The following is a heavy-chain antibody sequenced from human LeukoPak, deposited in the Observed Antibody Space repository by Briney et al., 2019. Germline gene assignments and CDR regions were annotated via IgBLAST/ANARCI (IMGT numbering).Heavy chain of an antibody. J-gene: IGHJ4*02. CDR2: INTNTGNP. V-gene: IGHV7-4-1*02. D-gene: IGHD1-26*01. Sequence: ASVKVSCKASGYTFSSYAMNWVRQAPGQGLEWMGWINTNTGNPTYAQGFTGRFVFSLDMSVSTAYLQITSLKAEDTAVYYCAREVVGASVSFDYWGQGTLVTVSS. CDR1: GYTFSSYA. CDR3: AREVVGASVSFDY.